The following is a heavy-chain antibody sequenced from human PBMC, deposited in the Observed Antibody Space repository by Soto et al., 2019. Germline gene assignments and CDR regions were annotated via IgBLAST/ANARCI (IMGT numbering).Heavy chain of an antibody. CDR1: GFTFSSYS. J-gene: IGHJ3*02. D-gene: IGHD2-21*01. CDR2: ISSSSSYI. V-gene: IGHV3-21*01. Sequence: GGSLRLSCAASGFTFSSYSMNWVRQAPGKGLEWVSSISSSSSYIYYADSVKGRFTISRDNAKNSLYLQMNSLRAEDTAVYYCARDGGETGLGAFDIWGQGTMVTVS. CDR3: ARDGGETGLGAFDI.